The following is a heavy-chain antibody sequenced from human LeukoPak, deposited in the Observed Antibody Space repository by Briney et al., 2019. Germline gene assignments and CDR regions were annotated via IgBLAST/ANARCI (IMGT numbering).Heavy chain of an antibody. D-gene: IGHD2-15*01. CDR1: GGSFSGYY. CDR2: INHSGST. J-gene: IGHJ6*03. V-gene: IGHV4-34*01. Sequence: PSETLSLTCAVYGGSFSGYYWSWIRQPPGKGLEWIGEINHSGSTNYNPSLKSRVTISVDTSKNQFSLKLSSVTAADTAVYYCASQNRAYCSGGSCYSGYYYYYYYMDVSRKGTTVTVSS. CDR3: ASQNRAYCSGGSCYSGYYYYYYYMDV.